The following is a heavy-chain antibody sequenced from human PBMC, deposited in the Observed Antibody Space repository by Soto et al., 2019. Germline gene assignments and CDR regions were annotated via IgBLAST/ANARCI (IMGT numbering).Heavy chain of an antibody. CDR2: IYHSGSS. Sequence: SETLSLTCTVSGGSISSYYWSWIRQPPGKGLEWIGYIYHSGSSNYNPSLKSRVTILLDTSKNQFSLKLSSVTAADTAVYYCARGYSGSNDYWGQGTLVTVSS. D-gene: IGHD3-10*01. CDR1: GGSISSYY. CDR3: ARGYSGSNDY. J-gene: IGHJ4*02. V-gene: IGHV4-59*01.